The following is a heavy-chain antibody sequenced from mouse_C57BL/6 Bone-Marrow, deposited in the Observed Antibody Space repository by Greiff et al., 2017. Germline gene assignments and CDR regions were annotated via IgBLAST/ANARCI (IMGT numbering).Heavy chain of an antibody. D-gene: IGHD1-1*01. CDR2: IYPGSGST. Sequence: QVQLQQPGAELVKPGASVKLSCKASGYTFTSYWITWVKQRPGQGLEWIGDIYPGSGSTNYNEKFKSKATLTVDTSSSTAYMQLSSLTSEDAAVYYCARDYYGTLAYWGQGTLVTVSA. CDR1: GYTFTSYW. V-gene: IGHV1-55*01. J-gene: IGHJ3*01. CDR3: ARDYYGTLAY.